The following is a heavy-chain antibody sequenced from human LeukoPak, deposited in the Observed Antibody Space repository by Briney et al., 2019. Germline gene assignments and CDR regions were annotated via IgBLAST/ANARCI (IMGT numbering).Heavy chain of an antibody. D-gene: IGHD3-10*01. CDR3: ARVRAGALYYYGMDV. J-gene: IGHJ6*02. Sequence: PSETLSLTCTVSGGSISSYYWSWIRQPPGKGLEWIGYIYYSGSTNYNPSLKSRVTISVDTSKNQFSLKLSSVTAADTAVYYCARVRAGALYYYGMDVWGQGTTVIVSS. CDR1: GGSISSYY. V-gene: IGHV4-59*01. CDR2: IYYSGST.